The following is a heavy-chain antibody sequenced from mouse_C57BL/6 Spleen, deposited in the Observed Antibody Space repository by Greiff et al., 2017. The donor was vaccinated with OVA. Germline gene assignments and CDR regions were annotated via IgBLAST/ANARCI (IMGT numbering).Heavy chain of an antibody. J-gene: IGHJ2*01. CDR3: ARTVYYFDY. CDR2: IYPGDGDT. V-gene: IGHV1-82*01. CDR1: GYAFSSSW. Sequence: VMLVESGPELVKPGASVKISCKASGYAFSSSWMNWVKQRPGKGLEWIGRIYPGDGDTNYNGKFKGKATLTADKSSSTAYMQLSSLTSEDSAVYFCARTVYYFDYWGQGTTLTVSS.